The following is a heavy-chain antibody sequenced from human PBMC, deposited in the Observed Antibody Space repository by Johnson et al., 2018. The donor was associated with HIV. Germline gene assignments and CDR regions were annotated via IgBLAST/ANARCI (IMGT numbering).Heavy chain of an antibody. CDR3: ARDQAYRSSWAFSFDI. Sequence: QVQLVESGGGVVQPGRSLRLSCAASGFTFSSYAMHWVRQAPGKGLEWVAVISYAGSNKYYADSVKGRFTISRDNSKNTVFLQMNSLRSDDTAVYFCARDQAYRSSWAFSFDIWGQGTMVIVSS. CDR2: ISYAGSNK. J-gene: IGHJ3*02. CDR1: GFTFSSYA. D-gene: IGHD6-13*01. V-gene: IGHV3-30*04.